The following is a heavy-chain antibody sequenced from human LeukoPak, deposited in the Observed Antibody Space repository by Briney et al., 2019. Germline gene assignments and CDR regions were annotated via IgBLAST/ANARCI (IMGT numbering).Heavy chain of an antibody. CDR3: AKDITGSRQYYYYMDV. V-gene: IGHV3-9*01. D-gene: IGHD3-10*01. CDR1: GFTFDDYA. J-gene: IGHJ6*03. Sequence: GGSLRLSCAASGFTFDDYAMHWVRQAPGKGLEWVSAITWNSGTIAYANSVKGRFTISRDNAKDSLYLQMNSLRAEDAALYYCAKDITGSRQYYYYMDVWGKGTTVTVS. CDR2: ITWNSGTI.